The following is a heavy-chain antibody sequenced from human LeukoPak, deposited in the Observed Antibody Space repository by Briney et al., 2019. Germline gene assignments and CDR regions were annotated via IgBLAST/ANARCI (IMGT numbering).Heavy chain of an antibody. CDR1: GGSFSGYY. J-gene: IGHJ4*02. D-gene: IGHD4/OR15-4a*01. CDR2: INHSGST. CDR3: ARLTLGWGGYFDY. V-gene: IGHV4-34*01. Sequence: SETLSLTCAVYGGSFSGYYWSWIRQPPGKGLEWIGEINHSGSTNYNPSLKSRVTISVDTSKNQFSLKLSSVTAADTAVYYCARLTLGWGGYFDYWGQGTLVTVSS.